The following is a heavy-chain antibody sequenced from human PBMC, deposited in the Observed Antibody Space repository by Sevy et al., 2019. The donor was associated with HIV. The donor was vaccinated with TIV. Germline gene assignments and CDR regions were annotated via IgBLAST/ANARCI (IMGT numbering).Heavy chain of an antibody. CDR2: IYAGGNT. V-gene: IGHV3-53*01. D-gene: IGHD5-12*01. CDR1: GFSVGSDY. J-gene: IGHJ4*01. Sequence: GGSLRLSCVASGFSVGSDYISWVRQAPGKGLEWVSAIYAGGNTNYSDSMKVRFTTSRDNSKNTVYLKMNSLRAEDTAVYYCARETVSGYNLWGQGTLVTVSS. CDR3: ARETVSGYNL.